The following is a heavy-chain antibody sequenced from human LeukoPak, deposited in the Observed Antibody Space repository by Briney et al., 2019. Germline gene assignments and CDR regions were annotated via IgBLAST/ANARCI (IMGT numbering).Heavy chain of an antibody. CDR1: GGSISSGSYY. J-gene: IGHJ5*02. CDR2: IYTSGST. D-gene: IGHD2-15*01. CDR3: ARDSRYCSGGSCYFFWFDP. Sequence: SQTLSLTCTVSGGSISSGSYYWSWIRQPAGKGLEWIGRIYTSGSTNYNPSLKSRVTISVDTSKNQFSLKLSSVTAADTAVYYCARDSRYCSGGSCYFFWFDPWGQGTLVTVSS. V-gene: IGHV4-61*02.